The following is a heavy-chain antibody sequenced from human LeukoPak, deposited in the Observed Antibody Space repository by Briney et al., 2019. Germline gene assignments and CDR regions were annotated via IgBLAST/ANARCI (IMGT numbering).Heavy chain of an antibody. J-gene: IGHJ6*02. D-gene: IGHD4-17*01. CDR1: GFTFSSYW. V-gene: IGHV3-7*01. CDR2: IKQDGSEK. CDR3: ARDLLGSMTTENYYYYGMDV. Sequence: GRSLRLSCAASGFTFSSYWMRWVRQAPGQGLEWVANIKQDGSEKYYVDSVKGRFTISRDNAKNSLYLQMNSLRAEDTAVYYCARDLLGSMTTENYYYYGMDVWGQGTTVTVSS.